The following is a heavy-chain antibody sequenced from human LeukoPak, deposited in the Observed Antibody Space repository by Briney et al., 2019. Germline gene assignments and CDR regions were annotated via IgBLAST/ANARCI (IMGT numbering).Heavy chain of an antibody. J-gene: IGHJ4*02. D-gene: IGHD3-10*01. CDR2: INNDGSST. CDR3: ARDRGYGFVTNSNDY. V-gene: IGHV3-74*01. Sequence: GGSLRLSCAASGFTFSTYWMHWVRQAPGKGLVWVSRINNDGSSTAYAGSVEGRFTVSRDNAKNTLFLQINSLRAEDTAVYYCARDRGYGFVTNSNDYWGLGTLVTVSS. CDR1: GFTFSTYW.